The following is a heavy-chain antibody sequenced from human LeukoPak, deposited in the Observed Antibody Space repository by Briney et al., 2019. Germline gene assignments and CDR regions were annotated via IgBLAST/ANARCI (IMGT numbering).Heavy chain of an antibody. J-gene: IGHJ4*02. CDR3: ARAPHLAWSGYLDY. CDR1: GFTVSSNY. V-gene: IGHV3-66*01. Sequence: PGGSLRLSCAASGFTVSSNYMSWVRQAPGKGLEWVSVIYSGGSTYYADSVKGRFTISRDNSKNTLYLQMNSLRAEDTAVYYCARAPHLAWSGYLDYWGQGTLVTVSS. CDR2: IYSGGST. D-gene: IGHD3-3*01.